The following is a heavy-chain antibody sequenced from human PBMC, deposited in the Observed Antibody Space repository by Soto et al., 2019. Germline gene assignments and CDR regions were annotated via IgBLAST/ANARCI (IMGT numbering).Heavy chain of an antibody. Sequence: ASVKVSCKASGYTFTSYGISWVRQAPGQGLEWMGWISAYNGNTNYAQKLQGRVTMTTDTSTSTVYMELSSLRSDDTAVYYCALSGDHKPYFDYWGQGTLVTVSS. CDR2: ISAYNGNT. CDR1: GYTFTSYG. J-gene: IGHJ4*02. CDR3: ALSGDHKPYFDY. D-gene: IGHD1-26*01. V-gene: IGHV1-18*01.